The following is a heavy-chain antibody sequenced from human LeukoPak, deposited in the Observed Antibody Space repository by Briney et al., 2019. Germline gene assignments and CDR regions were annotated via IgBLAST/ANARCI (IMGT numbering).Heavy chain of an antibody. V-gene: IGHV3-74*01. Sequence: PGGSLRLSCAASGFTFSRYWMHWVRQAPGKGLVWVSRINTDGSTTSYADSVEGRFTISRDNAKNTLYLQMNSLRAEDTAVYYCAMDLTGPFDYWGQGTLVIVSS. CDR3: AMDLTGPFDY. D-gene: IGHD3-9*01. J-gene: IGHJ4*02. CDR1: GFTFSRYW. CDR2: INTDGSTT.